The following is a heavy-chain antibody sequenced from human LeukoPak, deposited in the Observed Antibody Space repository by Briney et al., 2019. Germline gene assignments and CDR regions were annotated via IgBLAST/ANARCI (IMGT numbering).Heavy chain of an antibody. V-gene: IGHV1-46*01. CDR3: VREKSGGTYDY. CDR1: GYTSTAYY. CDR2: IRPGDTRT. Sequence: GASVKVSCKASGYTSTAYYIQWVRQAPGQGLEWMGTIRPGDTRTTYAQKFQGRVTMTWDMSTTTGYMELSSLRSEDTAVYYCVREKSGGTYDYWGQGTLVTVSS. D-gene: IGHD3-16*01. J-gene: IGHJ4*02.